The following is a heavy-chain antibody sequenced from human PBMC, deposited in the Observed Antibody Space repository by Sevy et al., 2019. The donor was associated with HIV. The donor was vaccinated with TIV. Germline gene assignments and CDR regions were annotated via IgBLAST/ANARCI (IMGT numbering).Heavy chain of an antibody. CDR2: IYYSGST. V-gene: IGHV4-39*01. CDR1: GGSISSSSYY. CDR3: ARLGVRMATGWDY. J-gene: IGHJ4*02. Sequence: TLSLTCTVSGGSISSSSYYWGWIRQPPGKGLEWIGSIYYSGSTYYNPSLKSRVTISVDTSKNQFSLKLSSVTAADTAVYYCARLGVRMATGWDYWGQGTLVTVSS. D-gene: IGHD5-12*01.